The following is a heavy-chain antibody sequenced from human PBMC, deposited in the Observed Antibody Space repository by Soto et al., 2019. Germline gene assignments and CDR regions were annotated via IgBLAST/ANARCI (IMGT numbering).Heavy chain of an antibody. J-gene: IGHJ5*02. V-gene: IGHV3-30-3*01. D-gene: IGHD6-19*01. CDR2: ISYDGSNK. CDR1: GFTFSTYA. CDR3: ARPPIPQYSSGWYGWFDP. Sequence: PGGSLRLSCAASGFTFSTYAMHWVHQARRKRLEWVAVISYDGSNKYYGDSVKGRFTISRDNSKNTVYLQMNSLRAEDTAVYYCARPPIPQYSSGWYGWFDPWGQGTLVTVSS.